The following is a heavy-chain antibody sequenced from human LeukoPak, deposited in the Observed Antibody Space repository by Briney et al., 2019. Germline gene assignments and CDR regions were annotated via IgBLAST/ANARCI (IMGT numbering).Heavy chain of an antibody. CDR3: AKDHCSRGTCYYYYYMDV. CDR2: IRNDGTNK. CDR1: GSTFSSYG. J-gene: IGHJ6*03. D-gene: IGHD2-15*01. V-gene: IGHV3-30*02. Sequence: PGGSLRLSCAASGSTFSSYGMHWVRRAPGKGLEWVAVIRNDGTNKYYTDSVKGRFTISRDNSKNTVHLQMNSLRAEDTAVYYCAKDHCSRGTCYYYYYMDVWGKGTTVTVSS.